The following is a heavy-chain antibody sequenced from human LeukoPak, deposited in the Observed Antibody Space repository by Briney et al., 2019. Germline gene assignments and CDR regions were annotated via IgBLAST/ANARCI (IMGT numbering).Heavy chain of an antibody. V-gene: IGHV4-59*08. J-gene: IGHJ3*02. CDR3: ARMTTVTTYSAFDI. CDR2: IYYSGST. CDR1: GGSISSYY. D-gene: IGHD4-11*01. Sequence: ASETLSLTCTVSGGSISSYYWSWIRQPPGKGLEWIGYIYYSGSTNYNPSLKSRVTISVDTSKNQFSLKLSSVTAADTAVHYCARMTTVTTYSAFDIWGQGTMVTVSS.